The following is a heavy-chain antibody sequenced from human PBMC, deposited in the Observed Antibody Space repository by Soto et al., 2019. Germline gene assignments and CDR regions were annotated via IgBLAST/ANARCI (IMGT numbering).Heavy chain of an antibody. Sequence: EVPLLESGGGLVQPGASLRLSCAASGFTFSSYAMTWVRQAPGKGLEWVSVISGSGGSTYYADSVKGRFTISRDNSKNTLHLQMNSLGAEDTAVYYCAKSRGDDGGDLDYWGQGTLVTVAS. CDR1: GFTFSSYA. J-gene: IGHJ4*02. CDR2: ISGSGGST. D-gene: IGHD3-22*01. CDR3: AKSRGDDGGDLDY. V-gene: IGHV3-23*01.